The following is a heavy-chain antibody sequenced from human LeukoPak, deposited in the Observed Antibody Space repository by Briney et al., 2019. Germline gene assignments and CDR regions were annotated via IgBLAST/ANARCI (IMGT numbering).Heavy chain of an antibody. J-gene: IGHJ3*02. CDR2: INPSGGST. V-gene: IGHV1-46*01. D-gene: IGHD2-15*01. Sequence: ASVKVSCKASGYTFTSYYMHWVRQAPGQGLEWMGIINPSGGSTSYAQKFQGRVTMTEDTSTDTAYMELSSLRSEDTAVYYCATALPGSQLEVVVATIDAFDIWGQGTMVTVSS. CDR1: GYTFTSYY. CDR3: ATALPGSQLEVVVATIDAFDI.